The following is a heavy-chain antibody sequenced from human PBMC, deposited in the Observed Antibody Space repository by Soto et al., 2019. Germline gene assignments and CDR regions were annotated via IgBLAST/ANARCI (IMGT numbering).Heavy chain of an antibody. Sequence: ASVKVSCKASGYTFTSYGISWVRQAPGQGLEWMGWIGAYNGNTNYAQKLQGRVTMTTDTSTSTAYMELRSLRSDDTAVYYCARDVRGLQYRYYYYYGMDVWGQGTTVTVSS. CDR1: GYTFTSYG. D-gene: IGHD4-4*01. CDR3: ARDVRGLQYRYYYYYGMDV. CDR2: IGAYNGNT. J-gene: IGHJ6*02. V-gene: IGHV1-18*01.